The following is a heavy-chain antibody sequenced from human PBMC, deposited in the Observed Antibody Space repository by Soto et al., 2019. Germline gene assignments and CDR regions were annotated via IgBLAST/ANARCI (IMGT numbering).Heavy chain of an antibody. CDR2: IYHSGST. CDR3: AKDRSRTWSFDY. J-gene: IGHJ4*02. V-gene: IGHV4-30-2*02. CDR1: GYSISSGGYS. Sequence: SETLSLTCAVSGYSISSGGYSWSWIRQPPGKGLEWIGYIYHSGSTYYNPSLKGRFTISRDDSKNTLYLQMNSLRAEDTAVYYCAKDRSRTWSFDYWGQGTLVTVS. D-gene: IGHD6-13*01.